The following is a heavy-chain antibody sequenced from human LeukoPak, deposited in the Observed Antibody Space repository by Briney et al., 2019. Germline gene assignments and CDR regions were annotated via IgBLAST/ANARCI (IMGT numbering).Heavy chain of an antibody. V-gene: IGHV4-59*08. Sequence: PSETLSLTCTVSGGSMSSYYWSWIRQSPGKGLEWVGYISYSGPTNYNPSLKSRVTISLGTSKNRFSLNLTSVTAADTAVYYCARHGSGTSLALYPWGQGTLVTVSS. CDR1: GGSMSSYY. D-gene: IGHD3-10*01. CDR3: ARHGSGTSLALYP. CDR2: ISYSGPT. J-gene: IGHJ5*02.